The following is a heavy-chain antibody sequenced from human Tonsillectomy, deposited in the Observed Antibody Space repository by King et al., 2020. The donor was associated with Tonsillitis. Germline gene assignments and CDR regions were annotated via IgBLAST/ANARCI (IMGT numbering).Heavy chain of an antibody. J-gene: IGHJ2*01. V-gene: IGHV5-51*01. CDR2: IHPGDSDP. CDR3: ARHAVGATYGHWYFDL. Sequence: QLVQSGAEVKKSGESLKISCKGSGYSFTNYWIGWVRQMPRKGLEGVWLIHPGDSDPRNSPPFQAQVTISAAKSLSTAYLQWSSLKASDTAMYYCARHAVGATYGHWYFDLWGRGTLVTVSS. D-gene: IGHD1-26*01. CDR1: GYSFTNYW.